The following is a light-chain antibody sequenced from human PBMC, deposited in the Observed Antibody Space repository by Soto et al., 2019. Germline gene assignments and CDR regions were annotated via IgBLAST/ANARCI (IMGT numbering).Light chain of an antibody. CDR2: AAS. J-gene: IGKJ4*01. V-gene: IGKV1-27*01. CDR1: QGISNY. CDR3: QKYDSAPLS. Sequence: DMQMTQSPSSLSASVGDSVTITCRASQGISNYLAWYQQRPGKVPKFLLYAASTLQPGVPSRFSGSGAGTDFTLTISSLQPEDVATYYCQKYDSAPLSFGGGTKVDIK.